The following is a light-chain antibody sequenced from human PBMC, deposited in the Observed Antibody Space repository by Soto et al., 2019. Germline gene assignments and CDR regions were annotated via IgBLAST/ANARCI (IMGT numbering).Light chain of an antibody. Sequence: DIQMTQSPSSLSASVGDRVTITCRASQGISNLAWYQQKPGKVPKLLIYAASTLQSWVPSRFSGSGSGTDFTLTISSLQPEDVATYYCQKYNSAPVAFGQGTKVEIK. J-gene: IGKJ1*01. CDR1: QGISN. CDR2: AAS. V-gene: IGKV1-27*01. CDR3: QKYNSAPVA.